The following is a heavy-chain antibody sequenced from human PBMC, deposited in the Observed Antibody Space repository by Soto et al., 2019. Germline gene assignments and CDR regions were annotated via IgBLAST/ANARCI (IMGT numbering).Heavy chain of an antibody. CDR1: GGSISSYY. CDR3: ARSGFSDCSGGSCYSNAFDI. CDR2: IYYSGST. J-gene: IGHJ3*02. V-gene: IGHV4-59*08. Sequence: SETLSLTCTVSGGSISSYYWSWIRQPPGKGLEWIGYIYYSGSTNYNPSLKSRVTISVDTSKNQLSLKLSSVTAADTAVYYCARSGFSDCSGGSCYSNAFDIWGQGTMVTVSS. D-gene: IGHD2-15*01.